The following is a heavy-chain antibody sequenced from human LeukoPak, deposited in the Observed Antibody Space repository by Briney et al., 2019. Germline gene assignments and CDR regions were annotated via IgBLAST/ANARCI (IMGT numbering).Heavy chain of an antibody. J-gene: IGHJ4*02. Sequence: SETLSLTCTVSGGSISSYYWSWIRQPAGKGLEWIGRIYTSGSTNYNPSLRSRVTMSVDTSKNQFSLKVSSVTAADTAAYYCARRHYDGSDVYYFDSWGQGTLVTVSS. CDR1: GGSISSYY. CDR2: IYTSGST. D-gene: IGHD3-22*01. V-gene: IGHV4-4*07. CDR3: ARRHYDGSDVYYFDS.